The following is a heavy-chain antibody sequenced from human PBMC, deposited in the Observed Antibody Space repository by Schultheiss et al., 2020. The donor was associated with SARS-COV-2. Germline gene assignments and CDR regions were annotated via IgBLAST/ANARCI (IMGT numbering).Heavy chain of an antibody. CDR3: ATQMIDSSGWYHFDY. Sequence: GGSLRLSCAASGFTFSSYAMSWVRQAPGKGLEWVSALHNDGGTVYADSVKGRFTIARDSSTSTLYLQINSLRAEDTAVYFCATQMIDSSGWYHFDYWGQGTLVTVSS. J-gene: IGHJ4*02. V-gene: IGHV3-23*01. CDR2: LHNDGGT. CDR1: GFTFSSYA. D-gene: IGHD6-19*01.